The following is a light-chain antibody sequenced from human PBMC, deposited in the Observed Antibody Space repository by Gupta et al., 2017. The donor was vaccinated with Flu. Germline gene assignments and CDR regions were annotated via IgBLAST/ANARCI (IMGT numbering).Light chain of an antibody. J-gene: IGLJ2*01. Sequence: QSALTQPASVSGSPGQSITISCTGPSSHIGSYNYVSWYQQHPGQAPKLFIYGVTNRPSGVSNRVSASKTGDTASLTISGLQAEDEADYYCSSCISSSTLVFGGGTKLTVL. CDR3: SSCISSSTLV. V-gene: IGLV2-14*01. CDR2: GVT. CDR1: SSHIGSYNY.